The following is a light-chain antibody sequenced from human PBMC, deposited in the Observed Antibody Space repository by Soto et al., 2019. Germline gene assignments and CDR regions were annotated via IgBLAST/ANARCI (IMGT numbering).Light chain of an antibody. CDR2: DAS. J-gene: IGKJ3*01. CDR1: QGVSSY. CDR3: QQRSNWPGIT. V-gene: IGKV3-11*01. Sequence: EIVLTQSPATLSLSPGERATLSCRASQGVSSYLAWYQQKPGQAPRLLIYDASNRATGIPARFSGSGSGTDFTLTISSLEPEDFAVYYCQQRSNWPGITFGPGTKVDIK.